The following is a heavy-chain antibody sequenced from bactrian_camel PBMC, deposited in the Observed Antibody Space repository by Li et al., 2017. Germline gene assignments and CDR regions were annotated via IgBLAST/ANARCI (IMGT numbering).Heavy chain of an antibody. J-gene: IGHJ4*01. CDR3: AASGSLSWGNLQYWLLREVTYTY. CDR2: LYTGLGFT. D-gene: IGHD1*01. CDR1: GYTNSNY. V-gene: IGHV3S31*01. Sequence: VQLVESGGGSVQAGGSLTLSCAASGYTNSNYMGWFRQTSDKEREGVAALYTGLGFTHYDDSVKGRFTISRDKDKNTLYLQMNSLKPEDTAIYYCAASGSLSWGNLQYWLLREVTYTYWGQGTQVTVS.